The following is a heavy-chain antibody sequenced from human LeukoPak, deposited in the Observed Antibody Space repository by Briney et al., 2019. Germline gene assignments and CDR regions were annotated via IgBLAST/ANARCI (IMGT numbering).Heavy chain of an antibody. CDR1: GYTFTSYG. CDR2: ISAYNGNT. CDR3: ARDYDFWSGYSNSDY. V-gene: IGHV1-18*01. Sequence: ASVEVSCKASGYTFTSYGISWVRQAPGQGLEWMGWISAYNGNTNYAQKLQGRVTMTTDTSTSTAYMELRSLRSDDTAVYYCARDYDFWSGYSNSDYWGQGTLVTVSS. J-gene: IGHJ4*02. D-gene: IGHD3-3*01.